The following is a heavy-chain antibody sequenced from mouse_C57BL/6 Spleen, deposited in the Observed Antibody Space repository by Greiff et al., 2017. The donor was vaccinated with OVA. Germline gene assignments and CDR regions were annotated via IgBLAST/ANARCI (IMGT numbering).Heavy chain of an antibody. CDR3: ASLDYDGAWFAY. CDR1: GYTFTDYY. CDR2: INPNNGGT. D-gene: IGHD2-4*01. V-gene: IGHV1-26*01. J-gene: IGHJ3*01. Sequence: EVQLQQSGPELVKPGASVKISCKASGYTFTDYYMNWVKQSHGKSLEWIGDINPNNGGTSYNQKFKGKATLTVDKSSSTAYMELRRLTSEDSAVYYCASLDYDGAWFAYWGQGTLVTVSA.